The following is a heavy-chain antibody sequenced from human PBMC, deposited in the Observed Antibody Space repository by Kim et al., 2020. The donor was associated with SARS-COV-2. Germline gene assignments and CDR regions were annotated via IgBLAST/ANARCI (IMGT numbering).Heavy chain of an antibody. CDR3: ARVDGVRSTSRIGGVDD. V-gene: IGHV3-33*05. D-gene: IGHD2-2*01. CDR1: GFTFSSYG. Sequence: GGSLRLSCAASGFTFSSYGMHWVRQAPGKGLEWVAVISYDGSNKYYADSVKGRFTISRDNSKNTLYLQMNSLRAEDTAVYYCARVDGVRSTSRIGGVDDCVQATLV. J-gene: IGHJ4*02. CDR2: ISYDGSNK.